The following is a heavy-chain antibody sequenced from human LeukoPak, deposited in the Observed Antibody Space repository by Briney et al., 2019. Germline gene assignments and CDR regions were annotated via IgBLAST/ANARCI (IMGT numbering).Heavy chain of an antibody. V-gene: IGHV3-30-3*01. J-gene: IGHJ6*02. CDR3: ARTVVVTYYYGMDV. Sequence: GGSLRLSCAASGFTFSSYAMHWVRQAPGKGLEWVAVISYDGSNKYYADSVEGRFTISRDNSKNTLYLQMNSLRAEDTAVYYCARTVVVTYYYGMDVWGQGTTVTVSS. CDR1: GFTFSSYA. CDR2: ISYDGSNK. D-gene: IGHD2-21*01.